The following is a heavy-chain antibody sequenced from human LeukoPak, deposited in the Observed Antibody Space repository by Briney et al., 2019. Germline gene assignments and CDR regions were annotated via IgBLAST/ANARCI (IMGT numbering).Heavy chain of an antibody. CDR1: GYTFTTYY. J-gene: IGHJ6*02. D-gene: IGHD1-14*01. CDR3: ARYITGAGLDV. Sequence: ASVKVSCKASGYTFTTYYMHWVRQAPGQGLEWMGIINPSGGSTTYAQNFQGRVTMTRDTSTSAVYMELSSLISEDTAVYYCARYITGAGLDVWGQGTTVTVSS. CDR2: INPSGGST. V-gene: IGHV1-46*01.